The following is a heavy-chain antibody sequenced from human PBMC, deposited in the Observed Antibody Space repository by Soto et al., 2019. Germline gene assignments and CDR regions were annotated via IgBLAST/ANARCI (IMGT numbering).Heavy chain of an antibody. D-gene: IGHD4-4*01. CDR3: ASLYSNYVLDY. CDR2: IDYSGST. Sequence: PSETLSLTXTVSGDSISNGGYYWSWIRQPPGRGLEWIGYIDYSGSTYYNPSLKSRVTISVDTSKNQFSLKLSSVTAADTAVYYCASLYSNYVLDYWGQGTLVTVSS. V-gene: IGHV4-39*01. J-gene: IGHJ4*02. CDR1: GDSISNGGYY.